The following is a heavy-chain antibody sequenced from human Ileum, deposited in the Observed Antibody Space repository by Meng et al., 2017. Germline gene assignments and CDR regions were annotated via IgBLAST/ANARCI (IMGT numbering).Heavy chain of an antibody. V-gene: IGHV3-66*01. CDR2: IYVDGRT. CDR3: AKSVNFDAGGNYP. CDR1: GFTVSVNY. J-gene: IGHJ5*02. D-gene: IGHD2-21*01. Sequence: VQLVESGGGLVQPGGSLRLSCAASGFTVSVNYMSWVRQAPGKGLEWVSCIYVDGRTYYADSVKGRFTIFRDSSKNTLYLQMNSLRAEDTAVYYCAKSVNFDAGGNYPWGQGTLVTVSS.